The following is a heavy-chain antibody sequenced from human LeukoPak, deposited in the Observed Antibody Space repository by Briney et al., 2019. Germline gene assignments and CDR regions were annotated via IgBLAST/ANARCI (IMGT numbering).Heavy chain of an antibody. V-gene: IGHV1-69*13. CDR3: ARDKSVILLYYYGMDV. D-gene: IGHD3-22*01. Sequence: SVKVSCKASGGTFSSYAISWVRQAPGQGLEWMGGIIPIFGTANYAQKFQGRVTITADESTSTAYMELSSLRSEDTAVYYCARDKSVILLYYYGMDVWGQGTTVTVSS. J-gene: IGHJ6*02. CDR1: GGTFSSYA. CDR2: IIPIFGTA.